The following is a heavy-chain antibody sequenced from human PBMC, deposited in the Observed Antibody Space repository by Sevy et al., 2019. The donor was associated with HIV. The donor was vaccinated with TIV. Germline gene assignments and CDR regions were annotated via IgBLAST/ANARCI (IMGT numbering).Heavy chain of an antibody. Sequence: GGSLRLSCAASGFTFDDYAMHWVRQAPGKGLEWVSGISWNSGSIGYADSVKGRFTISRDNAKNSLYLQMNSLRAEDTASYYCAIPGPLGDYVGSGSYSGAFGIWGQGTMVTVSS. CDR2: ISWNSGSI. D-gene: IGHD3-22*01. CDR1: GFTFDDYA. J-gene: IGHJ3*02. CDR3: AIPGPLGDYVGSGSYSGAFGI. V-gene: IGHV3-9*01.